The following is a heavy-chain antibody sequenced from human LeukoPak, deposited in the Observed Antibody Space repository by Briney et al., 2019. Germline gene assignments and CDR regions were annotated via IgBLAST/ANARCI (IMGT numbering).Heavy chain of an antibody. Sequence: GGALRLSCAASGFTLSSYSMRWVRQAPGEGLGWVSAISGSGGSTYYADSVKGRFTISRDNSKNTLYLQMNSLRAEDTAVYYCAKDWGAAAVGYGMDVWGQGTTVTVSS. CDR3: AKDWGAAAVGYGMDV. D-gene: IGHD6-13*01. J-gene: IGHJ6*02. V-gene: IGHV3-23*01. CDR1: GFTLSSYS. CDR2: ISGSGGST.